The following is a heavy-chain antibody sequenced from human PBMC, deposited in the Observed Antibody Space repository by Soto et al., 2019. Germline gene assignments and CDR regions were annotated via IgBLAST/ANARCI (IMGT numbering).Heavy chain of an antibody. J-gene: IGHJ3*02. V-gene: IGHV4-30-2*01. CDR1: GGSISSGGYS. Sequence: QMQLQESGSGLVKPSQTLSLTCAVSGGSISSGGYSWSWIRQPPGKGLAWIGYLYHSGSTYYNPCRKSRVTISVDRPKNQFCLKLSSVTAADTAVYYCDRGAGPRDAFDIWGQGTMVTVSS. CDR2: LYHSGST. CDR3: DRGAGPRDAFDI. D-gene: IGHD6-13*01.